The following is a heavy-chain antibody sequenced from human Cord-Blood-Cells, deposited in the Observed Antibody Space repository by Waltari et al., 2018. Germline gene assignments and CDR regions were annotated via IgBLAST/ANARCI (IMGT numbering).Heavy chain of an antibody. J-gene: IGHJ6*02. CDR2: IYTSGST. D-gene: IGHD3-22*01. V-gene: IGHV4-4*07. Sequence: QVQLQESGPGLVKPSETLSLTCTVSGGSISIYYLSWIRQPAGKGLEWIGRIYTSGSTNYNPSLKSRVTMSVDTSKNQFSLKLSSVTAADTAVYYCARDRRYYDSSGYYYYYGMDVWGQGTTVTVSS. CDR3: ARDRRYYDSSGYYYYYGMDV. CDR1: GGSISIYY.